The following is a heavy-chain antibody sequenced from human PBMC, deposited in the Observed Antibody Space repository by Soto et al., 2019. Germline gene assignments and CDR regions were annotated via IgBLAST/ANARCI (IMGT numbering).Heavy chain of an antibody. Sequence: ASVKVSCKASGYTFTSYYMHWVRQAPGQGLEWMGIINPSGGSTSYAQKFQGRVTMTRDTSTSTVYMELSSLRSEDTAVYYCARGKLLSWYDFWSWGFDPWGQGTLVTVS. CDR3: ARGKLLSWYDFWSWGFDP. J-gene: IGHJ5*02. V-gene: IGHV1-46*01. CDR1: GYTFTSYY. D-gene: IGHD3-3*01. CDR2: INPSGGST.